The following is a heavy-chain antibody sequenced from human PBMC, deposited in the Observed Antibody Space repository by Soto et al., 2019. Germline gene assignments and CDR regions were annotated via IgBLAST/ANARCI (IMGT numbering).Heavy chain of an antibody. CDR2: IYWDDDK. V-gene: IGHV2-5*02. CDR3: AHRLSVFNWNGGYFDY. J-gene: IGHJ4*02. CDR1: GFSLTSRPMG. D-gene: IGHD1-1*01. Sequence: QITLKESGPTRVKPTQTLTLTCTFSGFSLTSRPMGVGWIRQPPGKALEWLVFIYWDDDKRYSPSLKNRLTITKDTSGNQVVLTMTNMDPLDTATYYCAHRLSVFNWNGGYFDYWGQGALVTVSS.